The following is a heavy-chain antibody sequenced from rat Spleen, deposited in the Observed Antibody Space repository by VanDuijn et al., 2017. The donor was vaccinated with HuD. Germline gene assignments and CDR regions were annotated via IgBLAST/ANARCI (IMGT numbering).Heavy chain of an antibody. J-gene: IGHJ2*01. CDR3: TTDTFYDGTYYPGGFDY. V-gene: IGHV5-19*01. D-gene: IGHD1-12*02. CDR2: ISTGGGNP. CDR1: GFTFRNYG. Sequence: EVQLAESGGGLVQPGRSLKLSCAASGFTFRNYGMHWIRQAPAKGLEWVASISTGGGNPYYRDSVKGRFTISRDNAKSTLYLQLDSLRSEYTATYYCTTDTFYDGTYYPGGFDYWGQGVMVTVSS.